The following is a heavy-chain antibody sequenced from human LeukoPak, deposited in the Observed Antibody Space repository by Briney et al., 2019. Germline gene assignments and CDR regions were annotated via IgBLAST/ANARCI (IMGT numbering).Heavy chain of an antibody. CDR2: INHSGST. CDR3: ARVSTAEDY. CDR1: GGSFSGYY. D-gene: IGHD4-11*01. J-gene: IGHJ4*02. Sequence: SETLSLTCAVYGGSFSGYYWSWIRQPPGKGLEWIGEINHSGSTNYNPSLKSRVTISVDTSKNQFSLKLSSATAADTAVYYCARVSTAEDYWGQGTLVTVSS. V-gene: IGHV4-34*01.